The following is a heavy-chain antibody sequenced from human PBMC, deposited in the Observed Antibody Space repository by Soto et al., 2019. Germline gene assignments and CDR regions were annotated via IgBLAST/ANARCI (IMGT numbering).Heavy chain of an antibody. D-gene: IGHD6-13*01. Sequence: QVQLVESGGGVVQPGRSLRLSCAASGFTFSSYGMHWVRQPPGKGLEWVAVIWFDRSNKHYADSVKGRFTISRDNSKNTLYLQMNSLRAEDTAVYYCAYSSSWYYFDYWGQGTLVTVSS. V-gene: IGHV3-33*01. CDR2: IWFDRSNK. J-gene: IGHJ4*02. CDR1: GFTFSSYG. CDR3: AYSSSWYYFDY.